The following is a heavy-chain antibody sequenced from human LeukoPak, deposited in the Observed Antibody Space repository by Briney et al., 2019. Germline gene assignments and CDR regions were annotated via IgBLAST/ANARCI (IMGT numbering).Heavy chain of an antibody. Sequence: GASVKVSCKASGYRFRDCYMHWVRQAPGQGLEWMGWINPNSGGTMYAQKFQGRVAMTRDTSINTAYMELSRLTSDDTAVYYCARDGDDNGDYVLGWFDPWGQGTLVTVSS. CDR2: INPNSGGT. D-gene: IGHD4-17*01. CDR1: GYRFRDCY. V-gene: IGHV1-2*02. J-gene: IGHJ5*02. CDR3: ARDGDDNGDYVLGWFDP.